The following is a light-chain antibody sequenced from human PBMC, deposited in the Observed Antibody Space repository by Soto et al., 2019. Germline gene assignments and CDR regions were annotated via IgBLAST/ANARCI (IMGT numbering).Light chain of an antibody. CDR2: ATS. Sequence: DIQMTQSPSSLSASVGYRVTITCRSSQSITSYLNWYQQKPGKAPKLLIYATSSLQSGVPSRFSGTGSGKDFTLTINSLQPEDFATYYCQQSYSTPQVTFGGGTKVDIK. CDR3: QQSYSTPQVT. CDR1: QSITSY. J-gene: IGKJ4*01. V-gene: IGKV1-39*01.